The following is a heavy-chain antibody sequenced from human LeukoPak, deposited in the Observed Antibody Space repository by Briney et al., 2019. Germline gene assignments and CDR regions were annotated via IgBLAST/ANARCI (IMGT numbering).Heavy chain of an antibody. CDR2: IRYDGSTK. V-gene: IGHV3-30*02. CDR1: GFTFSTYG. CDR3: ATQQWLVLDYFDY. D-gene: IGHD6-19*01. J-gene: IGHJ4*02. Sequence: GGSLRLSGAASGFTFSTYGMHWVRQAPGKGLEWVAFIRYDGSTKYYIDSVKGRFTVSRDNSKSTLFLQMNSLRAEDTAVYYCATQQWLVLDYFDYWGQGTLVTVSS.